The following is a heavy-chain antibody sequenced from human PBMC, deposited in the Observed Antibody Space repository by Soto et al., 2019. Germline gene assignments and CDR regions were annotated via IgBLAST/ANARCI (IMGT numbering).Heavy chain of an antibody. D-gene: IGHD6-19*01. J-gene: IGHJ4*02. CDR1: GFTFSSYA. Sequence: GGSLRLSCASSGFTFSSYAMSWVRQARGKGLEWGGGISGSVESTYYADSVKGRFTISRDNCKNTLFLQMNSLGAEDTGLYYRAKTVPGTKYWGQGTLVTVSS. V-gene: IGHV3-23*01. CDR3: AKTVPGTKY. CDR2: ISGSVEST.